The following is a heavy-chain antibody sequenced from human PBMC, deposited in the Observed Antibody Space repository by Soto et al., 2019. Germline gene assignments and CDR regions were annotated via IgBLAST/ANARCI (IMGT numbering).Heavy chain of an antibody. CDR1: GYTFTSYD. V-gene: IGHV1-8*01. D-gene: IGHD6-19*01. CDR3: ARGQEAGTGFDS. J-gene: IGHJ4*02. CDR2: MNPNSGNT. Sequence: ASVKVSCKASGYTFTSYDINWVRQATGQGLEWMGWMNPNSGNTGYAQKLQGRVTMTRNTSISTDYMELSSLRSEDTAVYYCARGQEAGTGFDSWGQGTLVTVSS.